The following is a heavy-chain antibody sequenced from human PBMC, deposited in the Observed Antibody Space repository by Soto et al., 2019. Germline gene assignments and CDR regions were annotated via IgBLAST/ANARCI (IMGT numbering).Heavy chain of an antibody. CDR1: GYSFTSLD. CDR2: MQPSSGRT. D-gene: IGHD1-26*01. Sequence: ASVKVSCKASGYSFTSLDTNWVRQTTGQGREWMGWMQPSSGRTGYAQKFQGRVTMTRDTSINTAYMELSSLTSDDTAFYYCARGVTAGVDYWGQGXLVTVSS. J-gene: IGHJ4*02. V-gene: IGHV1-8*01. CDR3: ARGVTAGVDY.